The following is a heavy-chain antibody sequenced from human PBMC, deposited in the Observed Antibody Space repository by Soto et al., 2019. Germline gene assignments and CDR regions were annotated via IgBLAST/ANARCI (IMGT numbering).Heavy chain of an antibody. CDR3: ASFRRNYFGD. V-gene: IGHV4-59*01. CDR1: GDSMSPFY. CDR2: IYHIGTT. J-gene: IGHJ4*02. D-gene: IGHD3-10*01. Sequence: QVQLQEAGPGLVKPSETLSLTCTVSGDSMSPFYWSWIRQPPGKGLEGIGYIYHIGTTTYNPSLKSRVTISLDSSTNQLSLKLTSVNAADTAVFYCASFRRNYFGDWGQGTLVTVSS.